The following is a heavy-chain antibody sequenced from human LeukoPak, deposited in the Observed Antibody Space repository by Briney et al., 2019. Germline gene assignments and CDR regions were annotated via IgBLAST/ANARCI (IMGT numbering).Heavy chain of an antibody. CDR3: ARALGYSSPFDY. J-gene: IGHJ4*02. Sequence: SETLSLTCTVSGDSVSNYYWNWIRRPPGGGLEWMGYIFYTGSTNYGPSLRSRVTISRDTSKNQFSLRLSSVTAADTAVYYCARALGYSSPFDYWGQGTLVTVSS. CDR1: GDSVSNYY. CDR2: IFYTGST. V-gene: IGHV4-59*02. D-gene: IGHD6-13*01.